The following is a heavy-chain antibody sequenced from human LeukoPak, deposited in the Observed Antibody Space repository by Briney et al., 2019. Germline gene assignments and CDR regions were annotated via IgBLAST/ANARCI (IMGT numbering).Heavy chain of an antibody. V-gene: IGHV4-31*03. CDR3: ARLHIVATTYFDC. CDR1: GGSITSAGYY. CDR2: MYYSATP. Sequence: ASETLSLTCTVSGGSITSAGYYWSWIRQSPGKGLEWLGHMYYSATPYYNPSLKSRLTTSVDTSKRQFSLKLSSVTAADTAVYYCARLHIVATTYFDCWGQGTLVTVSS. D-gene: IGHD5-12*01. J-gene: IGHJ4*02.